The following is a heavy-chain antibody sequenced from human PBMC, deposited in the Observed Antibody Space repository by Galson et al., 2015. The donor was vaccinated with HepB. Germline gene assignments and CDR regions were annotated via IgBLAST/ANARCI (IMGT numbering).Heavy chain of an antibody. J-gene: IGHJ5*02. CDR1: GFTFSDYY. V-gene: IGHV3-11*01. CDR2: ISSGGDTM. D-gene: IGHD3-10*01. CDR3: VRAAGWFDP. Sequence: SLRLSCAASGFTFSDYYMSWIRQAPGKGLEWISYISSGGDTMNYADSVKGRFTISRDNAKNTLYLQMNSLRPEDTAVYYCVRAAGWFDPWGQGALVTVSS.